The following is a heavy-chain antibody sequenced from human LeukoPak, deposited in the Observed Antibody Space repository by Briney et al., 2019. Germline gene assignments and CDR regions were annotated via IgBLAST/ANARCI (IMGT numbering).Heavy chain of an antibody. V-gene: IGHV4-34*01. J-gene: IGHJ4*02. CDR2: INHSGST. CDR3: ARHSYYYDSSGYRGYYFDY. D-gene: IGHD3-22*01. Sequence: PSETLSLTCAVYGGSFSGYYWSWIRQPPGKGLEWIGEINHSGSTNYNPSLKSRVTISVDTSKNQFSLKLSSVTAADTAVYYCARHSYYYDSSGYRGYYFDYWGQGTLVTVSS. CDR1: GGSFSGYY.